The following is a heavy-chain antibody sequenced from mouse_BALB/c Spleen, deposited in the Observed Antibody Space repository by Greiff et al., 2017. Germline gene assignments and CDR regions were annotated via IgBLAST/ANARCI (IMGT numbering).Heavy chain of an antibody. CDR1: GFTFSSYA. J-gene: IGHJ4*01. CDR2: ISSGGSYT. D-gene: IGHD2-14*01. CDR3: ARQWDYRYDNYAMDY. Sequence: EVQVVESGGGLVKPGGSLKLSCAASGFTFSSYAMSWVRQTPEKRLEWVATISSGGSYTYYPDSVKGRFTISRDNAKNTLYLQMSSLRSEDTAMYYCARQWDYRYDNYAMDYWGQGTSVTVSS. V-gene: IGHV5-9-3*01.